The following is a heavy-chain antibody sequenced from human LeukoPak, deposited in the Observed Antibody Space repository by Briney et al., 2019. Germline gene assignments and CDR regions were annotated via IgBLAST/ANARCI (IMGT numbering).Heavy chain of an antibody. CDR1: GFTFSSYA. Sequence: PGGSLRLSCAASGFTFSSYAMHWVRQAPGKGLEWVAVISYDGSKKYYADSVKGRFTISRDNSNKMQYLEMDSLRADDTAVYYCARGGDFWSGYKTHEYGLDVWGQGTTVTVSS. D-gene: IGHD3-3*01. CDR2: ISYDGSKK. CDR3: ARGGDFWSGYKTHEYGLDV. J-gene: IGHJ6*02. V-gene: IGHV3-30-3*01.